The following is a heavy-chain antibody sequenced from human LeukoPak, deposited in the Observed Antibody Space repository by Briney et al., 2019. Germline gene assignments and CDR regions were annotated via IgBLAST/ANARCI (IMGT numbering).Heavy chain of an antibody. CDR3: ARGGASSRPFVY. D-gene: IGHD2-2*01. CDR2: ISYSGST. Sequence: SETLSVTCTVSGGSFSNYYWSWIRQPPGKGLEWIGFISYSGSTNYKPSLKNRVTISLDTSKNQFSLRLSSVTAADTAVYYCARGGASSRPFVYWGQGALVTVSS. CDR1: GGSFSNYY. J-gene: IGHJ4*02. V-gene: IGHV4-59*01.